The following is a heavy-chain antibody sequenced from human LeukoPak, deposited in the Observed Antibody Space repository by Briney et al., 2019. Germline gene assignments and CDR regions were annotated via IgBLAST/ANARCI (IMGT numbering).Heavy chain of an antibody. CDR2: IYHSGST. CDR3: ARAVAATRGYYYYYYMDV. Sequence: PSETLSLTCAVYGGSFSGYYWSWIRQPPGKGLEWIGSIYHSGSTYYNPSLKSRVTTSVDTSKNQFSLKLSSVTAADTAVYYCARAVAATRGYYYYYYMDVWGKGTTVTISS. D-gene: IGHD2-15*01. J-gene: IGHJ6*03. CDR1: GGSFSGYY. V-gene: IGHV4-34*01.